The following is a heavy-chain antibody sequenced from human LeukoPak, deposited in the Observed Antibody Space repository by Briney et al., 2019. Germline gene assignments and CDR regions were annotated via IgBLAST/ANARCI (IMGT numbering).Heavy chain of an antibody. D-gene: IGHD6-6*01. Sequence: SSETLSLTCTVSGGSISSSSYYWGWIRQPPGKGLEWIGSIYYSGSTYYNPALKSRVTISVDTSENHLSLKLTSVTVADTAFYYCGCASGARRLDYWGQGTLVTVSS. CDR3: GCASGARRLDY. CDR2: IYYSGST. J-gene: IGHJ4*02. CDR1: GGSISSSSYY. V-gene: IGHV4-39*02.